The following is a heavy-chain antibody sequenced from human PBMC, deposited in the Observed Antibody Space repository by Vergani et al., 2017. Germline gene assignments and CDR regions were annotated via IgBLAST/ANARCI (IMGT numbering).Heavy chain of an antibody. D-gene: IGHD5-24*01. J-gene: IGHJ4*02. CDR3: ASDGYSRHIDY. CDR1: GGTFSSYT. CDR2: IIPILGIA. V-gene: IGHV1-69*02. Sequence: QVQLVQSGAEVKKPGSSVKVSCKASGGTFSSYTISWVRQAPGQGLEWMGRIIPILGIANYAQKFRGRVTITADKSTSTAYMELSSLRSEDTAVYYCASDGYSRHIDYWGQGTLVTVSS.